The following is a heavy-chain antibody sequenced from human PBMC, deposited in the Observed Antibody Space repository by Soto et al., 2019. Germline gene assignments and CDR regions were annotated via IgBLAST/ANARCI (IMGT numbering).Heavy chain of an antibody. J-gene: IGHJ3*02. CDR1: GYTFTGYY. CDR3: AREMGDSSGGDDAFDI. D-gene: IGHD3-22*01. Sequence: GASVKVSCKASGYTFTGYYMHWVRQAPGQGLEWMGWINPNSGGTNYAQKFQGWVTMTRDTSISTAYMELSRLRSDDTAVYYCAREMGDSSGGDDAFDIWGQGTMVTVSS. CDR2: INPNSGGT. V-gene: IGHV1-2*04.